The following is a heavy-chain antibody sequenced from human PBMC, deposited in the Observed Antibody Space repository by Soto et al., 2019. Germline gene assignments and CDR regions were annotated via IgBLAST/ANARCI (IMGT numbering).Heavy chain of an antibody. CDR2: IDPSDSQT. V-gene: IGHV5-10-1*01. J-gene: IGHJ4*02. CDR1: GYSFAGYW. D-gene: IGHD3-3*01. Sequence: PGESLKSSCKGSGYSFAGYWITWVRQKPGKGLEWMGRIDPSDSQTYYSPSFRGHVTISATKNTLHLQMDTMRAEDTVIYYCAKDSYNDFWPGHYYHLDYWGQGTQVTVSS. CDR3: AKDSYNDFWPGHYYHLDY.